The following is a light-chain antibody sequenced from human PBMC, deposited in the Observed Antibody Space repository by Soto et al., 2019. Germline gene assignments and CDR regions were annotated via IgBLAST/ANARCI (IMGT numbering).Light chain of an antibody. CDR2: SNN. CDR3: AAWDDSLNGSWV. CDR1: SSNIGSNT. J-gene: IGLJ3*02. V-gene: IGLV1-44*01. Sequence: QSVLTQPPSASGTPGQRVTISCSGSSSNIGSNTVNWYQQLPGTAPKLLIYSNNQRPSGVPDRFSGSKSGTSASLAISGLQSEDEAEYYCAAWDDSLNGSWVFGGGTKVTGL.